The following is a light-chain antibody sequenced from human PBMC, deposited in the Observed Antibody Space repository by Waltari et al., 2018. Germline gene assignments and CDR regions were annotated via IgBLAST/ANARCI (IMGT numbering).Light chain of an antibody. V-gene: IGKV1-39*01. J-gene: IGKJ2*01. CDR3: QQSYSTPLYT. Sequence: IQMTQSPSSLSASVRDSVTITCRASQSISSYLNWYQQKPGKAPKLLIYAASSLQSGVPSRFSGSGSGTDFTLTISSLQHEDFATYYCQQSYSTPLYTFGQGTKLEIK. CDR1: QSISSY. CDR2: AAS.